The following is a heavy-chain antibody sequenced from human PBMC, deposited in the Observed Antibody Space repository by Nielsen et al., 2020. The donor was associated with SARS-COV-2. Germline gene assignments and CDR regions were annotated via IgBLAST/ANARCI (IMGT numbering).Heavy chain of an antibody. CDR2: ISYDGSNK. Sequence: GESLKISCAASGFTFSIYGMHWVRQAPGEGLEWVAVISYDGSNKYYADSVKGRFTISRDNSKNTLYLQMNSLRAEDTAVYYCAKDGEYYFDYWGQGTLVTVSS. CDR1: GFTFSIYG. D-gene: IGHD3-10*01. CDR3: AKDGEYYFDY. V-gene: IGHV3-30*18. J-gene: IGHJ4*02.